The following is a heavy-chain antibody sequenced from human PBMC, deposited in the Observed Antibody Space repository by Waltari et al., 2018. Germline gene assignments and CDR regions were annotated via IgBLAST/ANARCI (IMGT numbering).Heavy chain of an antibody. CDR2: IDWDDDK. J-gene: IGHJ3*02. Sequence: QVTLRESGPALVKPTQTLTLTCTSSGFSLSPSGMCVSWIRQPPGKALEWLALIDWDDDKNYSTSLKTRLTISKDTSKNQVVLTMTNMDPVDTATYYGARTSGSYPNVDAFDIWGQGTMVTVSS. D-gene: IGHD1-26*01. CDR1: GFSLSPSGMC. CDR3: ARTSGSYPNVDAFDI. V-gene: IGHV2-70*01.